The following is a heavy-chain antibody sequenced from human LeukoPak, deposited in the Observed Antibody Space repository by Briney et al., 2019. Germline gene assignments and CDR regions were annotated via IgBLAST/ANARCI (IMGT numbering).Heavy chain of an antibody. CDR1: GFTFSSYG. D-gene: IGHD3-10*01. J-gene: IGHJ6*03. CDR2: IRYDGSNK. V-gene: IGHV3-30*02. Sequence: PGGSLRLSCAASGFTFSSYGMHWVRQAPGKGLEWVAFIRYDGSNKYYADSVKGRFTISRDNSKNTLYLQMNSLRAEDTAVYYCARGNYYGSGSSLNYYMDVWGKGTTVTISS. CDR3: ARGNYYGSGSSLNYYMDV.